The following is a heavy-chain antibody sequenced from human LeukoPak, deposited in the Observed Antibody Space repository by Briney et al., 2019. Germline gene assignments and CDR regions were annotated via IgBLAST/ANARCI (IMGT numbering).Heavy chain of an antibody. Sequence: SETLSLTCAVYGGSFSGYYWSWIRQPPGKGLEWIGEITHSGSTTYNPSLKSRFTISVDTSKNQFSLKVNSVTAADTAVYYCARVGYNWNLWFDFWGQGTTVTVPS. V-gene: IGHV4-34*01. D-gene: IGHD1-7*01. CDR3: ARVGYNWNLWFDF. J-gene: IGHJ3*01. CDR1: GGSFSGYY. CDR2: ITHSGST.